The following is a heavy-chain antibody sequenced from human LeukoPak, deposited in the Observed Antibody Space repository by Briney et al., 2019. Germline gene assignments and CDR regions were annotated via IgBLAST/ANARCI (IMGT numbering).Heavy chain of an antibody. CDR2: IKPSDGST. CDR3: ARAGYSSSSISSLVDY. Sequence: ASVKVSCKASGYTFTSYYLHWVRQAPGQGPEWMGIIKPSDGSTQYPQKFQGRVTMTRDMSASTVYMELSSLTSEDTAMYYCARAGYSSSSISSLVDYWGQGTLVTVSS. J-gene: IGHJ4*02. D-gene: IGHD6-6*01. CDR1: GYTFTSYY. V-gene: IGHV1-46*01.